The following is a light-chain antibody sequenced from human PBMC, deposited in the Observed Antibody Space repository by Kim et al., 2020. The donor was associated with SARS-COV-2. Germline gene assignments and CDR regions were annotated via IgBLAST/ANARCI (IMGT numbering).Light chain of an antibody. J-gene: IGKJ2*01. Sequence: SAFRGDRVTISCRASQFVSSSVAWYQQKPGKAPKLLLYASSSVRSGVSPRFSGSGSGTDFTLTITNVQPEDFATYYCQQTDTFPYTFGQGTKLEI. V-gene: IGKV1-12*01. CDR3: QQTDTFPYT. CDR1: QFVSSS. CDR2: ASS.